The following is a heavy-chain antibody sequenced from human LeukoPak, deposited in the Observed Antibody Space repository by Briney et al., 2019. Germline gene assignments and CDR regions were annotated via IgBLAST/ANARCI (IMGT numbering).Heavy chain of an antibody. V-gene: IGHV3-53*01. CDR3: ARDYGSGLLDY. Sequence: PGGSLRLSCAASGFTVSSNYMSWVRQAPGKGLEWVSVIYSGGSTYYADSVKGQFTISRDNSKNTLYLQMNSLRAEDTAVYYCARDYGSGLLDYWGQGTLVTVSS. J-gene: IGHJ4*02. CDR2: IYSGGST. D-gene: IGHD3-10*01. CDR1: GFTVSSNY.